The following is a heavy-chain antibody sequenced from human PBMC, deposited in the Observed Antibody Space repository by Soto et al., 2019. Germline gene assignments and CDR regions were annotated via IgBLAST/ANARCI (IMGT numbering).Heavy chain of an antibody. V-gene: IGHV4-30-2*01. J-gene: IGHJ5*02. Sequence: QLQLQESGSGLVKPAQTLSLTCAISGGSISSGGYSWTWIRRPPGKGLEWIGYIYHSGSTYYNPSLESRVTISVDGSKNQFSLRLRSVTAADTAVYYCVRGYCSGGTCYRGGLIWFDPWGQGTLVTVSS. D-gene: IGHD2-15*01. CDR1: GGSISSGGYS. CDR2: IYHSGST. CDR3: VRGYCSGGTCYRGGLIWFDP.